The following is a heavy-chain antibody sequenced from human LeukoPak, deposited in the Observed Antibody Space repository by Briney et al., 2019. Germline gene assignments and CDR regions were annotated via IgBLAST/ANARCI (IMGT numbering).Heavy chain of an antibody. Sequence: ASVKVSCKASGYSFTNFDINWVRQAPGQGLEWMGWMNPNSGNTGYAQKFQGRVTMTRNTPITTAYMELSGLRSEDTAVYYCARGLGSSADYHNYWGQGTLVTVSP. CDR2: MNPNSGNT. V-gene: IGHV1-8*01. D-gene: IGHD3-16*01. J-gene: IGHJ4*02. CDR1: GYSFTNFD. CDR3: ARGLGSSADYHNY.